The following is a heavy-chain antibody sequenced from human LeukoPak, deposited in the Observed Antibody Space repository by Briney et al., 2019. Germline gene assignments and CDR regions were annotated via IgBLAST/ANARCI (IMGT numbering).Heavy chain of an antibody. CDR1: GFRFSNYA. D-gene: IGHD3-22*01. CDR2: ILGSGGGT. CDR3: AKDSISVSGNYLLGGTFDF. Sequence: GGSLRLSCAASGFRFSNYAMIWLRQATGEGLECVSGILGSGGGTFYADSVKGRFTISRENSENTLFLQMNSLRAEDTAVYYCAKDSISVSGNYLLGGTFDFWGQGTLVAVSS. J-gene: IGHJ4*02. V-gene: IGHV3-23*01.